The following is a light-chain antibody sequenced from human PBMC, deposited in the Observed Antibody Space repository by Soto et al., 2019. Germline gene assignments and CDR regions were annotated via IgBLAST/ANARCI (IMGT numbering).Light chain of an antibody. CDR2: DVS. CDR1: QSVSSN. V-gene: IGKV3-15*01. CDR3: QQYNNWPLT. J-gene: IGKJ4*01. Sequence: EIAMTQSPATLSVSPGERVTLSCRASQSVSSNLAWYQQKPGQAPRVLIYDVSARATGIAARFSGTGSGTEFTLTISSLQSEDFAVYYCQQYNNWPLTFGGGTKVDIK.